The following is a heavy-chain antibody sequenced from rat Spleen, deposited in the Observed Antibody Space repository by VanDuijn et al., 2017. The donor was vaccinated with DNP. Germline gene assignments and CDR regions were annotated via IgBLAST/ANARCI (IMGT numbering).Heavy chain of an antibody. CDR1: EFTFSKSD. CDR3: TRRGIRVRYIDY. D-gene: IGHD4-1*01. J-gene: IGHJ2*01. Sequence: EVQLVESGGGLVQPGRSLKLSCAASEFTFSKSDVAWVRQAPTRGLEWVASISPSGANIYYRDSVRGRFTISRDNANSTLYLQMNSLRSEDTATYYCTRRGIRVRYIDYWGQGVMVTVSS. CDR2: ISPSGANI. V-gene: IGHV5-25*01.